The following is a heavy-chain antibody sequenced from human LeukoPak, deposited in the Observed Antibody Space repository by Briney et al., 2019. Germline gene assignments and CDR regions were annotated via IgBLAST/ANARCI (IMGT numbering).Heavy chain of an antibody. D-gene: IGHD2-2*01. Sequence: GASVEVSCKASGYTFTSYDINWVRQATGQGLEWMGWMNPNSGNTGYAQKFQGRVTMTRNTSISTAYMELSSLRSEDTAVYYCARGRYCSSTSCDGMDVWGQGTTVTVSS. CDR2: MNPNSGNT. V-gene: IGHV1-8*01. J-gene: IGHJ6*02. CDR1: GYTFTSYD. CDR3: ARGRYCSSTSCDGMDV.